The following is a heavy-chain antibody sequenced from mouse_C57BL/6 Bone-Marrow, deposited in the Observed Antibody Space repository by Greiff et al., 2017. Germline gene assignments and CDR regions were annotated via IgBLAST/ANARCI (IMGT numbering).Heavy chain of an antibody. CDR2: VYPYNGGT. D-gene: IGHD1-1*01. J-gene: IGHJ4*01. CDR1: GFTFTDYY. CDR3: AGIYYYGSSYLMDY. V-gene: IGHV1-36*01. Sequence: VQLQQSGPVLVKPGPSVKISCKASGFTFTDYYMHWVKQSHGKSLEWIGLVYPYNGGTSSNQKFKGKATLTVDTSSSTAYMELNSLTSDDSAVYYCAGIYYYGSSYLMDYWGQGTSVTVSS.